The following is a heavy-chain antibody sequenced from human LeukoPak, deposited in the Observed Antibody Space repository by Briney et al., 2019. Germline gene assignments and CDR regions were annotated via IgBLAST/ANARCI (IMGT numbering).Heavy chain of an antibody. D-gene: IGHD2-15*01. J-gene: IGHJ3*02. CDR2: INPNSGGT. CDR3: ARGYRSGGTCYSDRGAFDI. Sequence: GASVKVSCKASGYTFTGYYMHWVRQAPGQGLEWMGWINPNSGGTNYAQKFQGRVTMTRDTSISTAYMELSRLRSDDTAVYYCARGYRSGGTCYSDRGAFDIWGQGTMVTVSS. V-gene: IGHV1-2*02. CDR1: GYTFTGYY.